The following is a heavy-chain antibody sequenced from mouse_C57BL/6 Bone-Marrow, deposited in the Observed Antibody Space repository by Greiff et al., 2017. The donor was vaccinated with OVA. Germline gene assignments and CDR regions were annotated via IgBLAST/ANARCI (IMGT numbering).Heavy chain of an antibody. J-gene: IGHJ4*01. CDR1: GFTFSDFY. V-gene: IGHV5-12*01. CDR3: ARLDAMDY. Sequence: EVHLVESGGGLVQPGGSLKLSCAASGFTFSDFYMYWIRQTPEKRLEWVAYISNGGGSTYYPDTVKGRFTISRDNAKNTLYLQMSRLKSEDTAMYCCARLDAMDYWGQGTSVTVSS. CDR2: ISNGGGST.